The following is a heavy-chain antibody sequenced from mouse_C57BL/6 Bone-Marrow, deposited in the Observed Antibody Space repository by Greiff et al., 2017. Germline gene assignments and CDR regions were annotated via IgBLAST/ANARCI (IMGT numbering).Heavy chain of an antibody. Sequence: QVQLKQSGAELARPGASVKLSCKASGYTFTSYGISWVKQRTGQGLEWIGEIYPRSGNTYYNEKFKGKATLTADKSSSTAYMELRSLTSEDSAVYFCARRDYYYGSSYDWYFDVWGTGTTVTVSS. CDR1: GYTFTSYG. CDR3: ARRDYYYGSSYDWYFDV. D-gene: IGHD1-1*01. J-gene: IGHJ1*03. CDR2: IYPRSGNT. V-gene: IGHV1-81*01.